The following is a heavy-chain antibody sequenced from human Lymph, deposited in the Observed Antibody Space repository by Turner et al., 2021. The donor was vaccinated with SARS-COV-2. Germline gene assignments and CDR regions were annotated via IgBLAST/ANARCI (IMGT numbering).Heavy chain of an antibody. CDR2: ISSSSSYI. Sequence: EVQLVESGGGLVKPGGSLRLTCAASGFSFSRYSMNWVRQAPGKGLEWVSSISSSSSYIYYADSVKGRFTISRDSAKNSLYLQMNSLRAEDTAVYYCARERYDSSGSESYYFDYWGQGTLVTVSS. J-gene: IGHJ4*02. D-gene: IGHD3-22*01. V-gene: IGHV3-21*01. CDR3: ARERYDSSGSESYYFDY. CDR1: GFSFSRYS.